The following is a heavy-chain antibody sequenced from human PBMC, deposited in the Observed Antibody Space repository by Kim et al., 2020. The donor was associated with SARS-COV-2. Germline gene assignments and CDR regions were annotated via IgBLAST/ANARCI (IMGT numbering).Heavy chain of an antibody. D-gene: IGHD3-9*01. CDR3: AKGLFSPDTSGMDV. CDR2: MNGRGEST. Sequence: GGSLRLSCAASGFTFNNYDMSWVRQAPGKGLEWVSAMNGRGESTYNTDSVKGRFTISRDSSKNTVHLQMNSLRADDTAVYFCAKGLFSPDTSGMDVWGQGTTVTVSS. J-gene: IGHJ6*02. CDR1: GFTFNNYD. V-gene: IGHV3-23*01.